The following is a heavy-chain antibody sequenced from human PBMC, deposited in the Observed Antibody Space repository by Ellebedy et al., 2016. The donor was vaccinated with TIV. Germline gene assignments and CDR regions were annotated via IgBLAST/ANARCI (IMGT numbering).Heavy chain of an antibody. Sequence: ASVKVSCXASGYTFTTFYMHWARQAPGQGLEWMGIINPTGGSTTYAQKFQGRVTMTRDTSTSTVYMELSSLRSEDTAVYYCASRSRSGLVAVGNDYYAMDVWGQGTTVTVSS. CDR3: ASRSRSGLVAVGNDYYAMDV. D-gene: IGHD6-13*01. CDR2: INPTGGST. CDR1: GYTFTTFY. V-gene: IGHV1-46*01. J-gene: IGHJ6*02.